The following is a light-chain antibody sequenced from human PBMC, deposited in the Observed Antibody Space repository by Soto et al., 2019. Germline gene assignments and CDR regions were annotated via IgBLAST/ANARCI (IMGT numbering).Light chain of an antibody. Sequence: DIQLTQSPYFLSASVGDRVTITCRASQGIGSYLAWYQQKPGKAPKLLISGASTLQSGVPSRFSGSGARTEFTLTISSLQLEEFATYCCQQLHSGGVTFGGGTKVEIK. J-gene: IGKJ4*01. CDR2: GAS. CDR1: QGIGSY. V-gene: IGKV1-9*01. CDR3: QQLHSGGVT.